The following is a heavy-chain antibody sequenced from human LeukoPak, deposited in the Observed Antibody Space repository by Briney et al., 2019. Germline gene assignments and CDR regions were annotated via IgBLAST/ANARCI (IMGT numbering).Heavy chain of an antibody. Sequence: PSQTLSLTCTVSGGSISSGSYYWSWIRQPAGKGLEWIGRIYTSGSTNYNPSLKSRVTISVDMSKNQFSLKLSSVTAADTAVYYCAREDGSGSYYRNWFDPWGQGTLVTVSS. CDR3: AREDGSGSYYRNWFDP. CDR1: GGSISSGSYY. V-gene: IGHV4-61*02. CDR2: IYTSGST. J-gene: IGHJ5*02. D-gene: IGHD3-10*01.